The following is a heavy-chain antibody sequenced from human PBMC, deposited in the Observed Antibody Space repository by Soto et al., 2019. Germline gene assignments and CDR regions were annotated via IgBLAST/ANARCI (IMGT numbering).Heavy chain of an antibody. V-gene: IGHV5-10-1*01. CDR3: ARQYYDFWSGYWHYYYYGMDV. J-gene: IGHJ6*02. D-gene: IGHD3-3*01. Sequence: ESLKISCKGSGYSFTSYWISWVRQMPGKGLEWVGRIDPSDSYTNYSPSFQGHVTISADKSISTAYLQWSSLKASDTAMYYCARQYYDFWSGYWHYYYYGMDVWGQGTTVTVSS. CDR2: IDPSDSYT. CDR1: GYSFTSYW.